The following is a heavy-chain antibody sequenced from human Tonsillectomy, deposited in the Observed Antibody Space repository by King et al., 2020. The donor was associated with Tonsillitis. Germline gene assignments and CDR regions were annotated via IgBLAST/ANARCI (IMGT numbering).Heavy chain of an antibody. Sequence: VQLVESGGGLVQPGGSLTLSCAASGFTFSNYAMNWVRQAPGKGLEWVSAISGSGGGTYYADSVKGRFTISRDNSKNTLFLQMNSLRAEDTAVYYCAKEWQEYFDPWGQGTLVTVSS. V-gene: IGHV3-23*04. D-gene: IGHD6-6*01. J-gene: IGHJ5*02. CDR2: ISGSGGGT. CDR3: AKEWQEYFDP. CDR1: GFTFSNYA.